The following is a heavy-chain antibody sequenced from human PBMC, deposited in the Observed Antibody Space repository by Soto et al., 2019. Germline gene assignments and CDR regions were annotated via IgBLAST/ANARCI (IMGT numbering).Heavy chain of an antibody. Sequence: EVQLLESGGGLVQPGGPLRLSCAASGFTFSSYAMSWVRQAPGKGLEWVSAISGSDGSTYYADSVKGRFTISRDNSKNTLYLQMNSLRAEDTAVYYCAKDTFLGWSGYQYPDAFDYWGQGTLVTVSS. CDR3: AKDTFLGWSGYQYPDAFDY. CDR2: ISGSDGST. CDR1: GFTFSSYA. D-gene: IGHD3-3*01. J-gene: IGHJ4*02. V-gene: IGHV3-23*01.